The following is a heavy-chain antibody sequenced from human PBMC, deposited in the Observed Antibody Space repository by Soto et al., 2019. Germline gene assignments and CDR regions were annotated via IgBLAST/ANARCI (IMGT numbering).Heavy chain of an antibody. V-gene: IGHV1-3*01. D-gene: IGHD6-13*01. J-gene: IGHJ5*02. CDR2: INAGNGNT. CDR1: GYTFTSYA. CDR3: EIDLLTDIAAAGKAGNWFDP. Sequence: ASVKVSCKASGYTFTSYAMHWVRQAPGQRLEWMGWINAGNGNTKYSQKLQGRVTITRDTSASTAYMELSSLRSEDTAVYYCEIDLLTDIAAAGKAGNWFDPWGQGTLVTVSS.